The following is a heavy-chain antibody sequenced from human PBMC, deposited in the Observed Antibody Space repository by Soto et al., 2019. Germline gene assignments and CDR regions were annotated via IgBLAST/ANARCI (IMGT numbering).Heavy chain of an antibody. D-gene: IGHD3-22*01. CDR3: PRDNPHSSGYYSSFSY. CDR2: ISTSGNII. V-gene: IGHV3-11*01. Sequence: GGTQRLSCADSGFIFSDYHMSWIRQAPGQGLECVSYISTSGNIIYSADSVKGRFTISRDNARKSLYLQMNRLRAEDTAVYYCPRDNPHSSGYYSSFSYSGPGTLLTVSS. J-gene: IGHJ4*02. CDR1: GFIFSDYH.